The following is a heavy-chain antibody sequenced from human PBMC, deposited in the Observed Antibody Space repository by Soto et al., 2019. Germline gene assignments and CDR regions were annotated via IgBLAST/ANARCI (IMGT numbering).Heavy chain of an antibody. Sequence: GASVKVSCKASGGTFSSYAISWVRQAPGQGLEWMGGIIPIFGTANYAQKFQGRVTITADKSTSTAYMELSSLRSEDTAVYYCARGVEMATIYYFDYWGQGNMVAV. J-gene: IGHJ4*02. CDR3: ARGVEMATIYYFDY. CDR2: IIPIFGTA. CDR1: GGTFSSYA. V-gene: IGHV1-69*06. D-gene: IGHD5-12*01.